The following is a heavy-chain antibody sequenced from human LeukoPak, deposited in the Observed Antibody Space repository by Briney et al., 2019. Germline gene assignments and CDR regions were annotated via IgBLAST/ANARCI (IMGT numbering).Heavy chain of an antibody. CDR3: ARQGTHTFGY. CDR1: GFIVSRNH. Sequence: GGSLRLSCAASGFIVSRNHMSWVRQAPGKGLEWVSVIYSGGTTYYADSVQGRFTISRDNSKNTLYLQMNSLRAEDTAVYYCARQGTHTFGYWGQGTLVTVSS. J-gene: IGHJ4*02. CDR2: IYSGGTT. D-gene: IGHD1-1*01. V-gene: IGHV3-53*01.